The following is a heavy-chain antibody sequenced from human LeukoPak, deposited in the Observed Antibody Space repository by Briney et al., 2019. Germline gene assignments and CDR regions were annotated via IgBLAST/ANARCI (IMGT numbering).Heavy chain of an antibody. CDR3: ARGPMYSSRFAGDY. CDR2: ISSSSSTI. V-gene: IGHV3-48*02. D-gene: IGHD6-13*01. J-gene: IGHJ4*02. Sequence: GGSLRLSCAASGFTFSSYSINWDRQAPGKGLEWVSYISSSSSTIYYADSVKGRFTISRDNAKNSLYLQMNSLRDEDTAVYYCARGPMYSSRFAGDYWGQGTLVTVFS. CDR1: GFTFSSYS.